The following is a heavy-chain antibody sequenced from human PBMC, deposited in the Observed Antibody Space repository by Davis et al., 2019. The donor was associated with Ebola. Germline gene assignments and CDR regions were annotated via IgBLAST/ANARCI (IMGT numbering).Heavy chain of an antibody. D-gene: IGHD6-13*01. V-gene: IGHV4-34*01. Sequence: PGGSLRLSCAVYGGSFSGYYWSWIRQPPGKGLEWIGYIYYSGSTYYNPSLKSRVTISVDTSKNQFSLKLSSVTAADTAVYYCARMGYSSTEAFTPIDFWGQGTLVTVSS. CDR1: GGSFSGYY. CDR2: IYYSGST. CDR3: ARMGYSSTEAFTPIDF. J-gene: IGHJ4*02.